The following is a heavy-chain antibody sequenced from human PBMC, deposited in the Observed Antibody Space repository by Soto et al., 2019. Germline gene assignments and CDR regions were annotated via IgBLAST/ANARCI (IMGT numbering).Heavy chain of an antibody. CDR2: VHYSGSA. V-gene: IGHV4-39*01. D-gene: IGHD3-10*01. Sequence: QLQLQESGPGLVKPSETLSLTCSVSGGSISTSSYFWGWIRQPPGKGLEWVGAVHYSGSANYRSSPQSRVPLSVDTSQNQFSLRLRSVTAADTAVYYCARHRWGSGSYSGLLDFWGQGALVTVSS. CDR1: GGSISTSSYF. CDR3: ARHRWGSGSYSGLLDF. J-gene: IGHJ4*02.